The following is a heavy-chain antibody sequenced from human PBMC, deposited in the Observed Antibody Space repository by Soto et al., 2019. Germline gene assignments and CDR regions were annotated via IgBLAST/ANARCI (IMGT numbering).Heavy chain of an antibody. CDR2: ISYDGSNK. CDR1: AFTFSIYA. J-gene: IGHJ6*02. V-gene: IGHV3-30-3*01. Sequence: QVQVVESGGGVVQPGRSLRLSCAGSAFTFSIYAMHWVRQAPGKGLEWMAVISYDGSNKYYADSVKGRFTISRDNSKNTLYLQMNSLRAEDTAVYYCARDVQGGLDVWCQGTTVTVSS. CDR3: ARDVQGGLDV.